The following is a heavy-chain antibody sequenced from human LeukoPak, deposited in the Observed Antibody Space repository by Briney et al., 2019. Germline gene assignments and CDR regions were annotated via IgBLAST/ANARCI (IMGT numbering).Heavy chain of an antibody. CDR2: IYYSGST. CDR3: ARQSSGYSGLFDY. Sequence: SETLSLTCAVYGGSFSGYYWSWIRQPPGKGLEWIGSIYYSGSTYYNPSLKSRVTISVDTSKNQFSLKLSSVTAADTAVYYCARQSSGYSGLFDYWGQGTLVTVSS. J-gene: IGHJ4*02. V-gene: IGHV4-34*01. D-gene: IGHD5-12*01. CDR1: GGSFSGYY.